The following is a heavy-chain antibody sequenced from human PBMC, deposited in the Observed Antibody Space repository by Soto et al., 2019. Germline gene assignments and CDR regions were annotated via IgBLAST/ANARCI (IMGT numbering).Heavy chain of an antibody. CDR1: GFTFSSYS. V-gene: IGHV3-21*01. CDR2: ISSSSSYI. D-gene: IGHD2-15*01. J-gene: IGHJ4*02. CDR3: ARVPMGYCSGGSCYQYYFDY. Sequence: GGSLRLSCAASGFTFSSYSMNWVRQAPGKGLEWVSSISSSSSYIYYADSVKGRFTISRDNAKNSLYLQMNSLRAEDTAVYYCARVPMGYCSGGSCYQYYFDYWGQGTLVTVSS.